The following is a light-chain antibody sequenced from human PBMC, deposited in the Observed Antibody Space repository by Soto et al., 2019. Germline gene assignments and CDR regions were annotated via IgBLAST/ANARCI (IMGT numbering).Light chain of an antibody. CDR2: GSS. CDR1: QGIRDA. CDR3: LQHNSLPLT. V-gene: IGKV1-17*01. J-gene: IGKJ1*01. Sequence: DIQMTQSPSSLSASVGDRVTVTCRASQGIRDALVWYQQKPGKAPKRLIYGSSTLQSGVPSRFSGSGSETEFTLTISSLQPEDSATYCCLQHNSLPLTFGQGTKVEIK.